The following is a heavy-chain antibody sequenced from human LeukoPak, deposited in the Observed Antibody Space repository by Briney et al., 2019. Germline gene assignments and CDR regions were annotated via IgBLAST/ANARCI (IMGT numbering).Heavy chain of an antibody. D-gene: IGHD3-3*01. J-gene: IGHJ5*02. V-gene: IGHV1-18*01. CDR2: ISAYNGNT. CDR3: ARDRASARYYDFWSGYYRWFDP. Sequence: ASVKVSCKATGYTLTSYGISWVRQAPAQGLEWMGWISAYNGNTNYAQKLQGRVTMTTDTSTSTAYMELRSLRSDDTAVYYCARDRASARYYDFWSGYYRWFDPWGQGTLVTVSS. CDR1: GYTLTSYG.